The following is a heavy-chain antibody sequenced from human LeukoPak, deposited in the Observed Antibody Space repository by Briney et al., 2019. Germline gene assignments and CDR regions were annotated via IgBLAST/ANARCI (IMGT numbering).Heavy chain of an antibody. Sequence: GSLRLXXAASGFIFSTYAMHWVREAPGKGLEWVAVISNDGSNEYYADSVKGRFTISRDNSKNTLYLQMSSLRAEDTAVYYCAKEFNRGLPDYWGQGTLVTVPS. D-gene: IGHD2-21*01. V-gene: IGHV3-30-3*02. J-gene: IGHJ4*02. CDR3: AKEFNRGLPDY. CDR2: ISNDGSNE. CDR1: GFIFSTYA.